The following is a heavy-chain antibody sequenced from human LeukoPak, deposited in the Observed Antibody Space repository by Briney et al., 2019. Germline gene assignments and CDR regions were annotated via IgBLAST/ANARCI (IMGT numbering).Heavy chain of an antibody. V-gene: IGHV1-8*02. CDR1: GYTFTGYY. CDR3: ARGAGIAAAGDYYYMDV. Sequence: ASVKVSCKASGYTFTGYYMHWVRQAPGQGLEWMGWINPNSGNTGYAQKFQGRVTMTRNTSISTAYMELSSLRSEDTAVYYCARGAGIAAAGDYYYMDVWGKGTTVTISS. CDR2: INPNSGNT. D-gene: IGHD6-13*01. J-gene: IGHJ6*03.